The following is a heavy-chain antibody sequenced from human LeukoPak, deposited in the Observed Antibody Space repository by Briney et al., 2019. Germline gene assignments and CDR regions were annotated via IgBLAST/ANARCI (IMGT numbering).Heavy chain of an antibody. Sequence: GGSLRLSCAASGFTFSSFAVSWVRQAQGKGLEWVSGISDSGGGRTYYADSVKGRFTISRDNSKNTLYLQMNGLRAEDTAVYYCATYRRGYHDSSESYYFDYWGQGTLVTVSS. CDR2: ISDSGGGRT. CDR1: GFTFSSFA. J-gene: IGHJ4*02. CDR3: ATYRRGYHDSSESYYFDY. V-gene: IGHV3-23*01. D-gene: IGHD3-22*01.